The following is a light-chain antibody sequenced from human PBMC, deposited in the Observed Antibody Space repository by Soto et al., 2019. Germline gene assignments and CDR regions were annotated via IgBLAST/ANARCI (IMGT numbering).Light chain of an antibody. CDR2: DAS. CDR1: QSISSW. V-gene: IGKV1-5*01. Sequence: DIQMTQSPSTLSASVGDRVTITCRASQSISSWLAWYQQKPGKAPKLLIYDASSLESGVPSRFSGSGSGTEFTLTISSLQPDDFPTYYCPRYNSYSRTFGQGTKVDIK. CDR3: PRYNSYSRT. J-gene: IGKJ1*01.